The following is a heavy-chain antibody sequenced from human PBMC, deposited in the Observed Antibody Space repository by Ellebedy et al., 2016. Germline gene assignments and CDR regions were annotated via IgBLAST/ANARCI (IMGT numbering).Heavy chain of an antibody. J-gene: IGHJ6*03. CDR3: AKDWATYYYYMDV. V-gene: IGHV3-9*01. Sequence: SLKISCAASGFTFSSYWMSWVRQAPGKGLEWVSGISWNSGRIGYADSVKGRFTISRDNAKNSLYLQMNSLRAEDTALYYCAKDWATYYYYMDVWGKGTTVTVSS. CDR2: ISWNSGRI. CDR1: GFTFSSYW.